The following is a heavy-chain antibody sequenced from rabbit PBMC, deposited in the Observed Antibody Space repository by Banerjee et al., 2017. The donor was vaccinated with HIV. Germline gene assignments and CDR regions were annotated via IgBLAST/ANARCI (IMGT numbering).Heavy chain of an antibody. J-gene: IGHJ4*01. D-gene: IGHD6-1*01. Sequence: QEQLEESGGDLVKPGASLTLTCTASGFSFSGGYEMCWVRQAPGKGLEWIACINTSSGNTVYATWAKGRFTISKTSSTTMTLQMTSLTAADTATYFCARFIYGVVYADLWGPGTLVTVS. CDR2: INTSSGNT. V-gene: IGHV1S45*01. CDR3: ARFIYGVVYADL. CDR1: GFSFSGGYE.